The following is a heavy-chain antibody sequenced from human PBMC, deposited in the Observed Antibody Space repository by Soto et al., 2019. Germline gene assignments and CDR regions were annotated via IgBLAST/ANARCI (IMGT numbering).Heavy chain of an antibody. V-gene: IGHV3-23*01. CDR3: AKDQGYYDSSGSFDY. Sequence: GGSLRLSCAASGFTFSSYAMSWVRQAPGKGLEWVSAISGSGGSTYYADSVKGRFTISRDNSKNTLYLQMNSLRAEDTAVYYCAKDQGYYDSSGSFDYWGQGTLVTVSS. CDR2: ISGSGGST. CDR1: GFTFSSYA. J-gene: IGHJ4*02. D-gene: IGHD3-22*01.